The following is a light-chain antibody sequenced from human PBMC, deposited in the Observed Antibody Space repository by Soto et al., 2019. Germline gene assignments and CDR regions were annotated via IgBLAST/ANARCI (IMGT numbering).Light chain of an antibody. CDR3: QQYGRSPMT. V-gene: IGKV3-20*01. Sequence: EIVLTQSPGTLSLSPGERATLSCRASQSVTSDYVAWYQQRPGQAPRLLIFATSRRATGIPDRFSGSGSGTDFTLTISRLEPEDFAVYYCQQYGRSPMTFGQGTKVDIK. J-gene: IGKJ1*01. CDR1: QSVTSDY. CDR2: ATS.